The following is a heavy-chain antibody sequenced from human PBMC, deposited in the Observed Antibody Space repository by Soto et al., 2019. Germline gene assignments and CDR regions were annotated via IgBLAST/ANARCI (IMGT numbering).Heavy chain of an antibody. J-gene: IGHJ5*02. Sequence: GGSLRLSCAASGFTFSNSAMSWVRQAPGKGLEWVSAISGSGGSAYYADSVKGRFTMSRDNSNNTLFLQLNSLRAEDTAIYYCVNKTGLSSSNTGTWFDPWGQGTLVTVSS. CDR2: ISGSGGSA. CDR1: GFTFSNSA. CDR3: VNKTGLSSSNTGTWFDP. D-gene: IGHD3-10*01. V-gene: IGHV3-23*01.